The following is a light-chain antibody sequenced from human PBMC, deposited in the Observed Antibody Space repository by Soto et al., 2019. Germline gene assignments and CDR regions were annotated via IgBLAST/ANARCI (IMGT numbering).Light chain of an antibody. J-gene: IGKJ5*01. CDR1: XXVSSN. CDR2: GAS. Sequence: EIVMTQSPXTXXXXXXXXXXXSXRAXXXVSSNLAWYQQKPGQAPRLLIYGASTRATGIPARFSGSGSGTEFTLTISSLQSEDFAVYYCQQYNNWPPTXGQGTRLEIK. V-gene: IGKV3-15*01. CDR3: QQYNNWPPT.